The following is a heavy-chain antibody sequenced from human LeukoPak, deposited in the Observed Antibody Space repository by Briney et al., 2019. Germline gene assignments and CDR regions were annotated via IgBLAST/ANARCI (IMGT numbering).Heavy chain of an antibody. CDR3: ASWGL. CDR2: IKPDGSET. J-gene: IGHJ4*02. D-gene: IGHD3-16*01. CDR1: GITFSAYW. Sequence: GGSLRLSCGASGITFSAYWMGWVRQAPGKGLEWVANIKPDGSETYYVDSVKGRFAISRDNAKNSLYLQMNSLRAEDTAVYYCASWGLWGQGTLVTVSS. V-gene: IGHV3-7*05.